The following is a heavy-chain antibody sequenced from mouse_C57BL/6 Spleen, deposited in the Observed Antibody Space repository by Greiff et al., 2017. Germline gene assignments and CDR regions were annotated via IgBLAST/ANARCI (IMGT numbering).Heavy chain of an antibody. Sequence: EVQGVESGGGLVQPGGSLKLSCAASGFTFSDYYMYWVRQTPEKRLECVAYISNGGGSTYYPDTVKGRFTISRDNAKNTLYLQMSRLKSEDTAMYYCARKGLYGNYVFDYWGQGTTLTVSS. CDR1: GFTFSDYY. J-gene: IGHJ2*01. D-gene: IGHD2-1*01. V-gene: IGHV5-12*01. CDR3: ARKGLYGNYVFDY. CDR2: ISNGGGST.